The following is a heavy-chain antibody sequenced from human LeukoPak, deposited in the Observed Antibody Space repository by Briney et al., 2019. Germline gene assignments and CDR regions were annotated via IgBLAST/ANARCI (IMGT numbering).Heavy chain of an antibody. CDR2: ISGRGGST. J-gene: IGHJ3*02. Sequence: GRSLRLSSAASGFTFSSYPMSWVRHAPGKALECVSPISGRGGSTYYADSVKGRFTISRDNSKNTLYLQMNSLRAEDTAVYYCAKVVIKTNDAFDIWGQGTMVTVSS. CDR1: GFTFSSYP. D-gene: IGHD4-23*01. V-gene: IGHV3-23*01. CDR3: AKVVIKTNDAFDI.